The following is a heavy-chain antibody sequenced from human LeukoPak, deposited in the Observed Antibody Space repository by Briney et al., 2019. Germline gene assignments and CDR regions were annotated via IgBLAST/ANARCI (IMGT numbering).Heavy chain of an antibody. V-gene: IGHV4-59*01. J-gene: IGHJ6*04. CDR1: GGSISSYY. Sequence: PSQTLSLTCTVSGGSISSYYWSWTRQPPGKGLEWIGYIYYSGSTNYNPSLKSRVTISVDTSKNQFYLTLSSVTAADTAVYYCARDNGPYYYGMDVWGKGTTVTVSS. CDR2: IYYSGST. CDR3: ARDNGPYYYGMDV.